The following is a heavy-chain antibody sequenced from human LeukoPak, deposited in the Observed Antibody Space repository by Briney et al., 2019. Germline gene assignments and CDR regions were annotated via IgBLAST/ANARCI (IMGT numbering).Heavy chain of an antibody. V-gene: IGHV4-30-4*07. D-gene: IGHD3-10*01. Sequence: PSETLSLTCAVSGGSISSGGYSCSWIRQPPGKGLEWIGYMYYSGSTYYNPSLRSRVTISVDTSKNQFSLKLSSVTAADTAVYYCARAIEYGSGSYYRDDAFDIWGQGTMVTVSS. CDR3: ARAIEYGSGSYYRDDAFDI. CDR1: GGSISSGGYS. J-gene: IGHJ3*02. CDR2: MYYSGST.